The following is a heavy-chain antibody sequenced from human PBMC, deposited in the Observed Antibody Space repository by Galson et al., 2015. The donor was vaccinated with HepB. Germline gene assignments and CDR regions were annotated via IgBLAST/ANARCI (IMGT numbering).Heavy chain of an antibody. V-gene: IGHV3-23*01. CDR3: AKGGLSSYYYVDV. D-gene: IGHD1-26*01. J-gene: IGHJ6*03. CDR2: ISGGGDTT. Sequence: SLRLSCAASGFTFISCAMSWVRQAPGKGLEWVSGISGGGDTTYYADSVKGRFTISRDNSKNTLFLQMSSPRAEDTAVYYCAKGGLSSYYYVDVCGEGTTVTVSS. CDR1: GFTFISCA.